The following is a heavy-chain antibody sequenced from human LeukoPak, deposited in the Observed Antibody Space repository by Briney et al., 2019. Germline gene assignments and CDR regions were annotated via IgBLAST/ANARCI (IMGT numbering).Heavy chain of an antibody. D-gene: IGHD3-10*01. Sequence: PSETLSLTCAVSDGSFSGYYWSWIRQPPGKGLEWIGEINHSGSTNYNPSLKSRVTISVDTSKNQFSLKLSSVTAADTAAYYCARGRSDYGSGRSFDYWGQGTLVTVSS. J-gene: IGHJ4*02. V-gene: IGHV4-34*01. CDR1: DGSFSGYY. CDR2: INHSGST. CDR3: ARGRSDYGSGRSFDY.